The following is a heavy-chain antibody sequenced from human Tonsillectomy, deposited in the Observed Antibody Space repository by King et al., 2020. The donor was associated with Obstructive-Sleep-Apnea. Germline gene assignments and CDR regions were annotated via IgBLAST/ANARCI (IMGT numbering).Heavy chain of an antibody. Sequence: VQLVESGGGLVQPGGSLRLSCAASGFTVSSNYMSWVRQAPGKGLEWVSVIYSCGSTYYADSVKGRFTISRHNSKNTLYLQMNSLRAEDTAVYYCASLHYYDSSGYFDLWGRGTLVTVSS. CDR3: ASLHYYDSSGYFDL. D-gene: IGHD3-22*01. CDR2: IYSCGST. J-gene: IGHJ2*01. CDR1: GFTVSSNY. V-gene: IGHV3-53*04.